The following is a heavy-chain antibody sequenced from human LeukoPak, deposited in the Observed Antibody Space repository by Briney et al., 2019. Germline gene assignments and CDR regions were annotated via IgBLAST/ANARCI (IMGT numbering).Heavy chain of an antibody. J-gene: IGHJ5*02. D-gene: IGHD2-15*01. CDR3: ARVCCSGGACLFGSWFDP. CDR1: GGSITSGSYY. V-gene: IGHV4-39*02. Sequence: PSETLSLTCTVSGGSITSGSYYWGWIRQPPGKGLEWIGSIYYSGSTYYNPSLKSRVTISVDTSNKLFSLKLSSVTAADTAVYYCARVCCSGGACLFGSWFDPWGQGTLVTVSS. CDR2: IYYSGST.